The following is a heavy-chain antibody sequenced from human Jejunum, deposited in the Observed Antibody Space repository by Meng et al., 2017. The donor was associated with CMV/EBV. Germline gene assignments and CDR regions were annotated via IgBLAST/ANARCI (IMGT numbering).Heavy chain of an antibody. V-gene: IGHV3-20*01. D-gene: IGHD6-13*01. Sequence: FTFDDSGMSWVRQAPGKGLEWVSGINWSGGTTTYADSVKGRFTISRDNAKKSLFLQMNSLRAEDTALYHCARAFRSRGHGSNGMDVWGQGTTVTVSS. J-gene: IGHJ6*02. CDR3: ARAFRSRGHGSNGMDV. CDR2: INWSGGTT. CDR1: FTFDDSG.